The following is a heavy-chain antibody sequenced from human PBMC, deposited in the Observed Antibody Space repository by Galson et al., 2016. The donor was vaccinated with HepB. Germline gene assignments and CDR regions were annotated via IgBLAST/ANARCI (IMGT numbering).Heavy chain of an antibody. Sequence: SETLSLTCAVFGGSFSGYHWSWIRQPPGKGLEWIGEIIHSESTSYNPSLKSRVTMSLDTSKKQFSLELTSVTAADTAVYYCARGCEWELRSVGYWGQGSLVTVSS. V-gene: IGHV4-34*01. CDR1: GGSFSGYH. CDR2: IIHSEST. CDR3: ARGCEWELRSVGY. J-gene: IGHJ4*02. D-gene: IGHD1-26*01.